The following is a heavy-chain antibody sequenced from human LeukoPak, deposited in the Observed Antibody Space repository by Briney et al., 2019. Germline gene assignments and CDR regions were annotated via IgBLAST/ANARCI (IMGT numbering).Heavy chain of an antibody. V-gene: IGHV3-23*01. D-gene: IGHD1-26*01. CDR2: ISGSGGST. J-gene: IGHJ4*02. Sequence: GGSLRLSCAASGFTFNNYAMGWVRQAPGKGLEWVSAISGSGGSTYYADSVKGRFTISRDNSKNTLYLQMNSLRAEDTAVYYCAKEKWELLFLYHYWGQGTLVTVSS. CDR3: AKEKWELLFLYHY. CDR1: GFTFNNYA.